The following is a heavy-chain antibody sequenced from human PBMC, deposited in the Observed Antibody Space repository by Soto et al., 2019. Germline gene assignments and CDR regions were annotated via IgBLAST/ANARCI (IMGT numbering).Heavy chain of an antibody. D-gene: IGHD4-4*01. Sequence: GGSLRLSCAASGFTFTSYDMHWVRQAPGKGLEWMALILHDGSAEYYADSVKGRFTISRDNSKSTLYLQMNSLRAEDTAVYYCARSRDGYSFYFYYGMDVWDKGTTVTVS. CDR3: ARSRDGYSFYFYYGMDV. J-gene: IGHJ6*04. CDR1: GFTFTSYD. CDR2: ILHDGSAE. V-gene: IGHV3-30*03.